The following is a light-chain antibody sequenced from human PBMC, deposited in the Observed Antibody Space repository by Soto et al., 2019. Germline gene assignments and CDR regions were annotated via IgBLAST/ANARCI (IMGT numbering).Light chain of an antibody. CDR3: SSYTSSSTYVV. Sequence: QSALTQPPSVSGSPGQSVTISCTGTSSDVGNYNRVSWYQQPPGTAPKLMIYEVSNRPSGVPDRFSGSKSRNTASLTISRIQAEDEADYYCSSYTSSSTYVVFGGGTKITVL. CDR2: EVS. J-gene: IGLJ2*01. V-gene: IGLV2-18*02. CDR1: SSDVGNYNR.